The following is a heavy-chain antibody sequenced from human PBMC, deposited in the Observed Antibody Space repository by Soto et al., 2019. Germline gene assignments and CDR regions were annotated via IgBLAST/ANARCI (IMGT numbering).Heavy chain of an antibody. Sequence: QVQLVESGGGVVQPGRSLRLSCAASGFTFSNYGMHWVRQAPGKGLEWVAVTSYDGNNEYYADSVKGRFTISRDNSKNPLYLQMNSLKADDTAVYYCAKGQPWLSLYYYAMYVWGQGTTVTVSS. CDR1: GFTFSNYG. CDR3: AKGQPWLSLYYYAMYV. CDR2: TSYDGNNE. D-gene: IGHD6-19*01. J-gene: IGHJ6*02. V-gene: IGHV3-30*18.